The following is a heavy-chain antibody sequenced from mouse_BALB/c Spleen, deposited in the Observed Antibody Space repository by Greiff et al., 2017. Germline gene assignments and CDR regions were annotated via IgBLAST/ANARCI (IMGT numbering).Heavy chain of an antibody. J-gene: IGHJ2*01. CDR3: ARRYGSSYRFDY. Sequence: EVQLQQSGAELVKPGASVKLSCTASGFYINDSYMHWVKQRPEQGLEWIGRIDPANGSTKYYPKFQGKATITADTSSNTAYLPLSSLTSEDTSVYYCARRYGSSYRFDYWGQGTTLTVSS. CDR1: GFYINDSY. V-gene: IGHV14-3*02. D-gene: IGHD1-1*01. CDR2: IDPANGST.